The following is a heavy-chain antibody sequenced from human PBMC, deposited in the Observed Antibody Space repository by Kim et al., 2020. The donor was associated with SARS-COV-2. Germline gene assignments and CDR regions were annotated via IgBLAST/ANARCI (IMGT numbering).Heavy chain of an antibody. Sequence: SETLSLTCTVSGGSISSGGYYWSWIRQHPGKGLEWIGYIYYSGSTYYNPSLKSRVTISVDTSKNQFSLKLSSVTAADTAVYYCAREGSFTFDYWGQGTLVTVSS. D-gene: IGHD3-10*01. V-gene: IGHV4-31*03. CDR2: IYYSGST. J-gene: IGHJ4*02. CDR3: AREGSFTFDY. CDR1: GGSISSGGYY.